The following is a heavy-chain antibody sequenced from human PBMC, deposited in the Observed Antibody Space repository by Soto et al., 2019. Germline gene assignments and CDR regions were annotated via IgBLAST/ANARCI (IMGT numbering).Heavy chain of an antibody. V-gene: IGHV1-18*01. D-gene: IGHD3-16*01. CDR3: VMVDNYVTPTPQDV. CDR1: VYIFVNYG. CDR2: ISPYTGNT. J-gene: IGHJ6*02. Sequence: GASVKVSCKASVYIFVNYGIAWVRQAPGQGLEWMGWISPYTGNTHSATKVQGRLTMTTDTSTSTAYMDLGSLTSDDTAVYYCVMVDNYVTPTPQDVWGQGTTVTVS.